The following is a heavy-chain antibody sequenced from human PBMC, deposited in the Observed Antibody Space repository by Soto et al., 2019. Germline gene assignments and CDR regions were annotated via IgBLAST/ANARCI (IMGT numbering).Heavy chain of an antibody. Sequence: QITLKESGPTLVKPTQTLTLTCIFSGFSLSPSGVGVGGIRQPPGQSLEWLGLIYWNADKRYCPSVKTRLTITKDTSKNQVVLTMINMDPVDTDTYFFARWTLGGSYWYFDNWGPGTLVTVSA. V-gene: IGHV2-5*01. D-gene: IGHD1-26*01. CDR3: ARWTLGGSYWYFDN. CDR2: IYWNADK. J-gene: IGHJ4*02. CDR1: GFSLSPSGVG.